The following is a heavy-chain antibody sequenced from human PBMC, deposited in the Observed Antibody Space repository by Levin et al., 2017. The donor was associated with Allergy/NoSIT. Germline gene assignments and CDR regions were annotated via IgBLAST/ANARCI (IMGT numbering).Heavy chain of an antibody. V-gene: IGHV3-53*01. J-gene: IGHJ4*02. Sequence: GESLKISCAASGFSVSNNYMSWVRQAPGKGLEWVSIVYSGGNTYYADSVKGRFTISRDNSKNTLYLQMDSLRAEDTAVYFCARALEQQWLAFDSWGQGTLVTVSS. CDR1: GFSVSNNY. CDR2: VYSGGNT. CDR3: ARALEQQWLAFDS. D-gene: IGHD6-19*01.